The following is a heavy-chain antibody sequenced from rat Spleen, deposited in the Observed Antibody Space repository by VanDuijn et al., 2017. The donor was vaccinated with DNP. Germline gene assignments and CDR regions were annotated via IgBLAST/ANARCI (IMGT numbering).Heavy chain of an antibody. J-gene: IGHJ4*01. CDR3: AMGAMDA. V-gene: IGHV5-25*01. Sequence: EVQLVESGGGLVQPGRSMKLSCAASGFTFSNYYMAWVRQAPTQGLEWVASITTGGDNTYYRDSVKGRFTISRDNVKSTLYLQMDSLRSEDTATYYCAMGAMDAWGQGTSVTVSS. CDR1: GFTFSNYY. CDR2: ITTGGDNT.